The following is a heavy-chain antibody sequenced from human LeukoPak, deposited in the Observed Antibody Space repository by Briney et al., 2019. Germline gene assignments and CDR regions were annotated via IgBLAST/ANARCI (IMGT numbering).Heavy chain of an antibody. CDR1: GGTFSSYA. CDR3: ARAEVRITFGGVIVMYYFDY. D-gene: IGHD3-16*02. J-gene: IGHJ4*02. Sequence: ASVKVSCKASGGTFSSYAISWVRQAPGQGLEWMGGIIPIFGTANYAQKFQGRVTITADESTSTAYMELSSLRSEDTAVYYCARAEVRITFGGVIVMYYFDYWGQGTLVTASS. V-gene: IGHV1-69*01. CDR2: IIPIFGTA.